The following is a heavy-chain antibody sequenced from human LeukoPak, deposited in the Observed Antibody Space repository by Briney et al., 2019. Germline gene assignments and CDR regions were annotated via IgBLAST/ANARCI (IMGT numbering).Heavy chain of an antibody. J-gene: IGHJ4*02. CDR3: ARDSGTYYSPIDY. Sequence: TSQTLSLTSTVSGGSISNYYWNWIRQPAGKGLEWIGRIYTSGSTNYNPSLKSRVTISVDKSKNQFSLRLSSVTAADTAVYYCARDSGTYYSPIDYWGQGTLVTVSS. CDR2: IYTSGST. D-gene: IGHD3-10*01. V-gene: IGHV4-4*07. CDR1: GGSISNYY.